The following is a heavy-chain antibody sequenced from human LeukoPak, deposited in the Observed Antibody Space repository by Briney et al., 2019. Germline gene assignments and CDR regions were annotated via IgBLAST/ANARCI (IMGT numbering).Heavy chain of an antibody. Sequence: PGGSLRLSCAASGFTFSSYAMHWVRQAPGKGLEYVSAISSNGGSTYYANSVKGRFTISRDNSKNTLYLQMGSLRAEDMAVYYCARAGYSGYGCFDYWGQGTLVTVSS. CDR1: GFTFSSYA. V-gene: IGHV3-64*01. D-gene: IGHD5-12*01. CDR2: ISSNGGST. J-gene: IGHJ4*02. CDR3: ARAGYSGYGCFDY.